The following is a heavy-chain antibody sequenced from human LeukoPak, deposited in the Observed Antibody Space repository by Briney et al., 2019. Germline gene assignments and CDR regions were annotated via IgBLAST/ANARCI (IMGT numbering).Heavy chain of an antibody. D-gene: IGHD2-2*01. CDR2: IQDGSDK. CDR3: ARIFRYQLVDYYALDV. Sequence: PGGSLRLSCVASGFTFSSYCMSWVRQAPGKGLEWVANIQDGSDKYYVDSVKGRFTISRDNAKNSVSLQMNSLRAEDTAVYYCARIFRYQLVDYYALDVWGQGTTVTVSS. CDR1: GFTFSSYC. V-gene: IGHV3-7*04. J-gene: IGHJ6*02.